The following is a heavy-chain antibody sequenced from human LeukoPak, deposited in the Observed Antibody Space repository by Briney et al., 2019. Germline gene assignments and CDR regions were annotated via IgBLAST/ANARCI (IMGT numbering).Heavy chain of an antibody. CDR2: IIPILSIA. CDR1: GGTFSSYA. V-gene: IGHV1-69*04. J-gene: IGHJ5*02. CDR3: ARHYYDSSGYLYWSDP. Sequence: SVKVSCKASGGTFSSYAISWVRQAPGQGLEWMGTIIPILSIANYAQKFQGRVTITADKSTSTAYMELSSLRSDDTAVYYCARHYYDSSGYLYWSDPWGQGTLVTVSS. D-gene: IGHD3-22*01.